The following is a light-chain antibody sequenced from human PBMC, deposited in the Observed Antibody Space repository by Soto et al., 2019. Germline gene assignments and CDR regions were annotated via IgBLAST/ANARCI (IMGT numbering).Light chain of an antibody. CDR1: SSSIGTHY. CDR2: DNN. Sequence: QSVLTQPPSVFAAPGQRVSISCSGSSSSIGTHYVAWYQQVPGTPPKLLIYDNNKRPSGTPDRFSGSKSGTSATLGITGLQTGDEADYYCGTWDTGLVWVFGGGTKVTVL. V-gene: IGLV1-51*01. CDR3: GTWDTGLVWV. J-gene: IGLJ3*02.